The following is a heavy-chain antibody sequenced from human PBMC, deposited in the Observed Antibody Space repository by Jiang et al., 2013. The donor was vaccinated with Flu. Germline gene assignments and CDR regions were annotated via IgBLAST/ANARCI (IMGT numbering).Heavy chain of an antibody. CDR3: ARFRPESRPGSGDHFFDN. CDR1: GYTFTGYY. D-gene: IGHD4-17*01. Sequence: VQLVESGAEVKKPGASVKLSCKTSGYTFTGYYINYLRQAPGQGLEWMGIINPTGGATTYAPKFQGRLTMTSDTSTSTAYMDLTSLTSEDTAVYYCARFRPESRPGSGDHFFDNWGQGTLVTVSS. J-gene: IGHJ4*02. V-gene: IGHV1-46*01. CDR2: INPTGGAT.